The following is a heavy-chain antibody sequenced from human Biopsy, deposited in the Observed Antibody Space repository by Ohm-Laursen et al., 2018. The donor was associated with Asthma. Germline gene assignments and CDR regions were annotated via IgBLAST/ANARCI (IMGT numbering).Heavy chain of an antibody. Sequence: ASVKVSCKSLGGTFNTYVIGWVRQAPGQGLEWMGGINSVFGTTTYPQKFRDRVTITADDSTSTVYMELSSLRSEDTAVYYCARKAGSCISRTCYSLDFWGQGTLVTASS. J-gene: IGHJ4*02. V-gene: IGHV1-69*13. D-gene: IGHD2-2*01. CDR3: ARKAGSCISRTCYSLDF. CDR1: GGTFNTYV. CDR2: INSVFGTT.